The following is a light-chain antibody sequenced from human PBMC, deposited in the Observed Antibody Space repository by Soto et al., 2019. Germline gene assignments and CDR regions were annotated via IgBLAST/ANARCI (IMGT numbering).Light chain of an antibody. Sequence: EIVMTQSPAMLSVSPGERSTLSCRASQSVSFNLAWYQQQPGQAPRLLIYAASTRATGIPARFSGSGSGTEVTLTISSLQSEDFAVYYCQQYNNWPPGITFGHGTRLEIK. CDR1: QSVSFN. CDR2: AAS. V-gene: IGKV3D-15*01. CDR3: QQYNNWPPGIT. J-gene: IGKJ5*01.